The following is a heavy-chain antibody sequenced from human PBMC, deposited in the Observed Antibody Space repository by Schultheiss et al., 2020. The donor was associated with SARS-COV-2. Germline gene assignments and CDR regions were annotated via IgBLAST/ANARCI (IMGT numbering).Heavy chain of an antibody. CDR2: IYYSGST. Sequence: SETLSLTCAVYGGSFSGYYWSWIRQPPGKGLEWIGYIYYSGSTNYNPSLKSRVTISVDTSKNQFSLKLSSVTAEDTAVYYCAISYGDPGNFDYWGQGTLVTVSS. V-gene: IGHV4-59*01. J-gene: IGHJ4*02. CDR1: GGSFSGYY. D-gene: IGHD4-17*01. CDR3: AISYGDPGNFDY.